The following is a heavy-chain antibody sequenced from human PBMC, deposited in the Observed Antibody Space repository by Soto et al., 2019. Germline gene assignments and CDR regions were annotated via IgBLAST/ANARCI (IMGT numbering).Heavy chain of an antibody. CDR2: TYYRSKVYN. CDR3: ERATRTWFDP. CDR1: GDSVSRNSST. V-gene: IGHV6-1*01. Sequence: SQTLALACGISGDSVSRNSSTCNFIRQSPSRGLEWLGRTYYRSKVYNEYAVSVKSRITINPDTSKNQFSLQLNSVTPEDTAVYYCERATRTWFDPWGQGTLVTVSS. D-gene: IGHD4-17*01. J-gene: IGHJ5*02.